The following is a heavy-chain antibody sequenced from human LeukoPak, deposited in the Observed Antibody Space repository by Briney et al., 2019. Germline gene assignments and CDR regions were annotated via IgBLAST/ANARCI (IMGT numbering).Heavy chain of an antibody. D-gene: IGHD3-10*01. CDR3: ASDYYGSGSYSGWFDP. V-gene: IGHV4-38-2*02. J-gene: IGHJ5*02. Sequence: SETLSLTCTVSGYSISSGYYWSWIRQPPGKGLEWIGEINHSGSTNYNPSLKSRVTISVDTSKNPFSLKLSSVTAADTAVYYCASDYYGSGSYSGWFDPWGEGTLVTVSS. CDR2: INHSGST. CDR1: GYSISSGYY.